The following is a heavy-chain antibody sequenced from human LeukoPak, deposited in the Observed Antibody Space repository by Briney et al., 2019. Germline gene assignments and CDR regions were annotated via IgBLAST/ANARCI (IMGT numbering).Heavy chain of an antibody. CDR3: ARHSGTYFDY. J-gene: IGHJ4*02. CDR1: GFTLSSYW. D-gene: IGHD1-26*01. CDR2: IKQGGSEK. Sequence: PGGSLRLSCAASGFTLSSYWMTWVRQAPGKGLEWLDNIKQGGSEKYSVDSVKGRFTISRDNAKNSLYLQMNSLRAEDTAVYYCARHSGTYFDYWGQGTLVTVSS. V-gene: IGHV3-7*01.